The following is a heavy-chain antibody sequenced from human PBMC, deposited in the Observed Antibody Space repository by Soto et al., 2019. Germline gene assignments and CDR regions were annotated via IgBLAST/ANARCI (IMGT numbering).Heavy chain of an antibody. CDR3: GNNYGVDAFDI. CDR2: IYWDDDK. D-gene: IGHD4-17*01. Sequence: QITLKESGPTLVKPTQTLTLTCTFSGFSLSTSGVGVGWIRQPPGKALEWLALIYWDDDKRYSPSLKSRLTNPKDHSKNPVVHTMTNMDPVDTAKYYCGNNYGVDAFDIWGQGKMVTVSS. J-gene: IGHJ3*02. V-gene: IGHV2-5*02. CDR1: GFSLSTSGVG.